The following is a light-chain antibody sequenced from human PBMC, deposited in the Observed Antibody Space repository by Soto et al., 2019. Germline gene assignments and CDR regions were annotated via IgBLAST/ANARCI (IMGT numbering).Light chain of an antibody. CDR3: NSYTSSSTYV. CDR2: DVS. V-gene: IGLV2-14*01. CDR1: TSDVGRYNY. Sequence: QSALTQPASVSGSPGQSITISCTGTTSDVGRYNYVSWYQQHPGKAPKLIIYDVSNRPSGVSNRFSGSKSGNTASLTISRLQAEDEADYYCNSYTSSSTYVFGTGTKLTVL. J-gene: IGLJ1*01.